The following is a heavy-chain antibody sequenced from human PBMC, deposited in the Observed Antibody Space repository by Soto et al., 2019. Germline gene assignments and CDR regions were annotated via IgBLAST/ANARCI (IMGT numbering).Heavy chain of an antibody. Sequence: EVQLVESGGGLVQPGRSLRLSCAASGFTFDDYAMHWVRQAPGKGLEWVSGISWNSGSIGYADSVKGRFTISRDNAKNSLYLQMNSLRAEDTALYYCAKDAKSQADEYYFDYWGQGTLVTVSS. CDR3: AKDAKSQADEYYFDY. CDR2: ISWNSGSI. D-gene: IGHD2-15*01. CDR1: GFTFDDYA. J-gene: IGHJ4*02. V-gene: IGHV3-9*01.